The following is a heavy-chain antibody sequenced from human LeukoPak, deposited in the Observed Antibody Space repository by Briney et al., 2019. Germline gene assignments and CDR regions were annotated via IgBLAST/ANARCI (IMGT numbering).Heavy chain of an antibody. CDR2: ISYDGSNK. Sequence: GGSLRLSCAASGFTFSSYGMHWVRQAPGKGLEWVAVISYDGSNKYYADSVKGRFTISRDNSKNTLYLQMNSLRAEDTAVYYCARTTSGSYYGDYWGQGTLVTVSS. J-gene: IGHJ4*02. CDR3: ARTTSGSYYGDY. CDR1: GFTFSSYG. D-gene: IGHD1-26*01. V-gene: IGHV3-30*03.